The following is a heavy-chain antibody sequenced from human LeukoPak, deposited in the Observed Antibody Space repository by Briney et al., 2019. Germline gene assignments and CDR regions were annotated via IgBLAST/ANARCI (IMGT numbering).Heavy chain of an antibody. V-gene: IGHV3-30*02. CDR2: IRYDGSNK. CDR3: AREASGGGNGFSYFDY. J-gene: IGHJ4*02. Sequence: GGSLRLSCAASGFTFSNYGMHWVRQAPGKGLEWVAFIRYDGSNKYYADSVKGRFTISRDNSKNTLYLQMNSLRAEDTAVYYCAREASGGGNGFSYFDYWGQGTLVTVSS. CDR1: GFTFSNYG. D-gene: IGHD4-23*01.